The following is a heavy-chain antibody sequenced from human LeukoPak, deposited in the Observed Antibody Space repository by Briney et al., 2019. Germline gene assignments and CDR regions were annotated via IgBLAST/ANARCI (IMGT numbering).Heavy chain of an antibody. V-gene: IGHV1-69*05. CDR2: IIPIFGTA. J-gene: IGHJ4*02. CDR3: ARDWVTGTSQAYYFDY. Sequence: ASVKVSCKASGGTFSSYAISWVRQAPGQGLEWMGGIIPIFGTANYAQKFQGRVTITTDESTSTAYMELSSLRSEDTAVYYCARDWVTGTSQAYYFDYWGQGTLVTVSS. D-gene: IGHD1-20*01. CDR1: GGTFSSYA.